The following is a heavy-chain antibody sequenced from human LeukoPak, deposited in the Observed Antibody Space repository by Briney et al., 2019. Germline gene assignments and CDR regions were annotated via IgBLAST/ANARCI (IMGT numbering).Heavy chain of an antibody. J-gene: IGHJ5*02. CDR3: ARPYSITWYEWFDP. CDR2: VDPNSGDT. V-gene: IGHV1-2*02. Sequence: ASVKVSCKVSGYTFTGYFIHWLRQAPGQELEWMGWVDPNSGDTNYAQTFQGRVTMTTDTSISTAYMELSSLTSDDTAVYYCARPYSITWYEWFDPWGQGTLVTVSS. D-gene: IGHD2-2*01. CDR1: GYTFTGYF.